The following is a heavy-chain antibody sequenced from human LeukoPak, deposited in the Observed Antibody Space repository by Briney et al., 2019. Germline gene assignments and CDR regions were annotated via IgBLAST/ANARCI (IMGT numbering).Heavy chain of an antibody. CDR2: ISYSGST. CDR1: GGSISSYY. J-gene: IGHJ4*02. CDR3: ASSRIVGATLDY. Sequence: SETLSLTCTVSGGSISSYYWSWIRQPPGKGLEWIGYISYSGSTNYNPSLKSRVTISVDPSKNQFSLKLSSVTAADTAVYYCASSRIVGATLDYWGQGTLVTVSS. V-gene: IGHV4-59*01. D-gene: IGHD1-26*01.